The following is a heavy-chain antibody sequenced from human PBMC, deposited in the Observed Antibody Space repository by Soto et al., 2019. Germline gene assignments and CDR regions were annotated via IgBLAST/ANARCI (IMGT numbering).Heavy chain of an antibody. Sequence: SGPTLVKPTQTLTLTCTFSGFSLSTSGMCVNWIRQPPGKALEWLARIDWDDDRYYSTSLKTRLTISKDTSKNQVVLTMTNMDPVDTATYYCARIQNFGSTTVTYFDYWGQGTLVTVSS. D-gene: IGHD4-17*01. J-gene: IGHJ4*02. CDR2: IDWDDDR. CDR1: GFSLSTSGMC. V-gene: IGHV2-70*11. CDR3: ARIQNFGSTTVTYFDY.